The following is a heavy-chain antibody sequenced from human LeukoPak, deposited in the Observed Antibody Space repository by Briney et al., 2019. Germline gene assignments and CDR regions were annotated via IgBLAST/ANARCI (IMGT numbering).Heavy chain of an antibody. CDR2: IYYSGST. Sequence: SETLSLTCTVSGGSISSYYWSWIRQPPGKGLEWIGYIYYSGSTNYNPSLRSRVTISVDTSKNQFSLKLSSVTAADTAVYYCARSSESYDSSGYYSYYFDYWGQGTLVTVSS. CDR3: ARSSESYDSSGYYSYYFDY. J-gene: IGHJ4*02. D-gene: IGHD3-22*01. CDR1: GGSISSYY. V-gene: IGHV4-59*01.